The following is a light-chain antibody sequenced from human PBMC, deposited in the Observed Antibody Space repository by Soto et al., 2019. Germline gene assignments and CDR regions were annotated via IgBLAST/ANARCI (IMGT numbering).Light chain of an antibody. J-gene: IGKJ2*01. CDR1: QSVSSSD. CDR3: QQYGSSPYT. Sequence: EIVLTQSPATLSLSPGERATLSCGASQSVSSSDLAWYQQKPGLAPRLLLYDASIRATGIPDRFSGSGSGTDFTLTISRLEPEDFALYYCQQYGSSPYTFGQGTKLEIK. CDR2: DAS. V-gene: IGKV3D-20*01.